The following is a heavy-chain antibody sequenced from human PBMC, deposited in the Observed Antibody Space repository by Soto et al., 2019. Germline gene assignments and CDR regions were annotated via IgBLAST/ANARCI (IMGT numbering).Heavy chain of an antibody. Sequence: QVQLQESGPGLVKPSETLSLTCTVSGGSVSSGNFYWSWIRQPPGKGLEWIGYIYYSGRTNYNPSLKSRVTISVDTSKNQFSLRLSSVTAADTAVYYCATYYYDSSGSYFFDYWGQGTLVTVSS. V-gene: IGHV4-61*01. CDR1: GGSVSSGNFY. J-gene: IGHJ4*02. CDR2: IYYSGRT. D-gene: IGHD3-22*01. CDR3: ATYYYDSSGSYFFDY.